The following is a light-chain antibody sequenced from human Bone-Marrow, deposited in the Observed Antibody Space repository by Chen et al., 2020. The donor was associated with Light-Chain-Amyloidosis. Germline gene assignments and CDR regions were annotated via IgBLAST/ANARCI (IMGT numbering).Light chain of an antibody. CDR1: QTIISNY. V-gene: IGKV3-20*01. J-gene: IGKJ4*01. Sequence: EIVLTQSPGTLSLSPGEGANLYCRASQTIISNYLTWYQQKFGQAPRLLIYGSSSRATGIPDRFTGSGSGTDFTLTINRLEPEDFAMYYCQQYGTSPLTFGGGTKVEIK. CDR3: QQYGTSPLT. CDR2: GSS.